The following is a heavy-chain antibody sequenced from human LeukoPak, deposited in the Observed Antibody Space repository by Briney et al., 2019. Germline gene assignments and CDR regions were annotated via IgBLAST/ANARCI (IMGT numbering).Heavy chain of an antibody. Sequence: GESLKISCKGSGYSFTSYWIGWVRQMPGKGLEWMGIIYPGDSDTRYSPSFQGQVTISADKSISTAYLQWSSLRSEDTAVYYCARDQNPRLLWFGEPTGNLDYWGQGTLVTVSS. D-gene: IGHD3-10*01. CDR2: IYPGDSDT. CDR3: ARDQNPRLLWFGEPTGNLDY. J-gene: IGHJ4*02. V-gene: IGHV5-51*01. CDR1: GYSFTSYW.